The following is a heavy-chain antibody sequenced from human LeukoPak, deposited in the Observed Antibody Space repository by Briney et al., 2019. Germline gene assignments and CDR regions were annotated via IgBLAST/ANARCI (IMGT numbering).Heavy chain of an antibody. V-gene: IGHV4-59*08. J-gene: IGHJ5*02. D-gene: IGHD3-10*01. CDR3: ARVKYSSGSTSSWFDP. CDR1: GGSISNYH. Sequence: PSETLSLTCTVSGGSISNYHWSWFRQPPGTGLEWIGYIEYSGGTTNNSSLKSRVTISVDTSKNQFSLKLSSVTAADTAVYYCARVKYSSGSTSSWFDPWGRGTPVAVSS. CDR2: IEYSGGT.